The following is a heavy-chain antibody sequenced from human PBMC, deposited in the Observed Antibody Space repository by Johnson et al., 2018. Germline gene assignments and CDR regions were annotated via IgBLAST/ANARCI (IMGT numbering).Heavy chain of an antibody. D-gene: IGHD3-10*01. J-gene: IGHJ3*02. Sequence: VQLQESGGGLVQPGRSLRLSCTASGFTFGDYSMSWFRQAPGKGLEWVGFIRSKAYGGTTEYAASVKGRFTISRDDFKSIAYLQMNSLKTEDTAVYYCTRGGYYYYGDAFDIWGQGTMVTVSS. CDR2: IRSKAYGGTT. V-gene: IGHV3-49*03. CDR1: GFTFGDYS. CDR3: TRGGYYYYGDAFDI.